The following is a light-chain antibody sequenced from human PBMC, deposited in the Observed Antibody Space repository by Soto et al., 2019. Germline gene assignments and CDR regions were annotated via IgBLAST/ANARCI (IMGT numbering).Light chain of an antibody. CDR2: EVS. J-gene: IGLJ1*01. Sequence: QSVLTQPASVSGSPGQSITISCTGTSSDVGGYNYVSWYQQHPDKAPKLMIYEVSNRPSGVSNRFSGSKSGNTASLTISGLQAEDEADYYCSSYTSSSTLHVFGTGTKLTVL. V-gene: IGLV2-14*01. CDR1: SSDVGGYNY. CDR3: SSYTSSSTLHV.